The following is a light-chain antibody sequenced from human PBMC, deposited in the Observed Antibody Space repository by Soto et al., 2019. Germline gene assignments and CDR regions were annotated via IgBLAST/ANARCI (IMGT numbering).Light chain of an antibody. Sequence: QSVLTQPASVSGSPGQSLTISCSGNSSDVGGYNYVSWYQQHPGKAPKLMIYDVSNRPSGVANRFSGSKSGSTASLPISGLQAEDVADYYCSSYTSSSINVFRTATKVTVL. CDR3: SSYTSSSINV. J-gene: IGLJ1*01. CDR2: DVS. CDR1: SSDVGGYNY. V-gene: IGLV2-14*01.